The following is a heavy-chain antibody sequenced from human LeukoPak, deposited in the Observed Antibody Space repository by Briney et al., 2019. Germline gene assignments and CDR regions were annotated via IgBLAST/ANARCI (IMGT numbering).Heavy chain of an antibody. D-gene: IGHD6-6*01. Sequence: SETLSLTCAVSGYSISISYYWGWIRQPPGKGLAWIASIFHSGTTYYNPSLKSRVTISVDTSKNQFSLKLSSVTAADTAVYYCARHPEYLPFDYWGQGTLVTVSS. CDR2: IFHSGTT. CDR1: GYSISISYY. V-gene: IGHV4-38-2*01. CDR3: ARHPEYLPFDY. J-gene: IGHJ4*02.